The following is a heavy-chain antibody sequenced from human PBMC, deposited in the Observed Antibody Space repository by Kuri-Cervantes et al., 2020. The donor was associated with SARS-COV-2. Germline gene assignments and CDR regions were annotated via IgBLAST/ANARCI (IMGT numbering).Heavy chain of an antibody. D-gene: IGHD3-9*01. CDR1: GGSFSGYY. CDR2: ISSSSSTI. J-gene: IGHJ4*02. Sequence: GGSLRLSCAVYGGSFSGYYWSWIRQPPGKGLEWVSYISSSSSTIYYADSVKGRLTISRDNAKNSLYLQMNSLRDEDTAVYYCARGSEAGYYYFDYWGQGTLVTVSS. CDR3: ARGSEAGYYYFDY. V-gene: IGHV3-11*04.